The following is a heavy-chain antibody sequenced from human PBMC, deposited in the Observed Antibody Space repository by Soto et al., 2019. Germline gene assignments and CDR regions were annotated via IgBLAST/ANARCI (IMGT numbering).Heavy chain of an antibody. Sequence: SETLSLTCTVSGGSISSYYWSWIRQPPGKGLEWIGYIYYSGSTNYNPSLKSRVTISVDTSKNQFSLKLSSVTAADAAVYYCARVGVVVVAAISRGAFDIWGQGTMVTVSS. J-gene: IGHJ3*02. CDR3: ARVGVVVVAAISRGAFDI. CDR1: GGSISSYY. CDR2: IYYSGST. V-gene: IGHV4-59*01. D-gene: IGHD2-15*01.